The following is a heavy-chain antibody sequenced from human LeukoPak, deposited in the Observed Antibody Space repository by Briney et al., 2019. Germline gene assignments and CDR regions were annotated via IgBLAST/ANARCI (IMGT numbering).Heavy chain of an antibody. Sequence: GRSLRLSCAASGSTFSSYAMHWVRQAPGKGLEWVAVISYDGSNKYYADSVKGRFTISRDNSKNTLYLQMNSLRAEDTAVYYCARSRLRAYASSTNYYYYYGMDVWGQGTTVTVSS. J-gene: IGHJ6*02. V-gene: IGHV3-30*04. CDR2: ISYDGSNK. D-gene: IGHD5-18*01. CDR1: GSTFSSYA. CDR3: ARSRLRAYASSTNYYYYYGMDV.